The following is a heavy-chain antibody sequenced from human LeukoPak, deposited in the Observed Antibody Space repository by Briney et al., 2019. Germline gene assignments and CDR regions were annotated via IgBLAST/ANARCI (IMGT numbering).Heavy chain of an antibody. J-gene: IGHJ4*02. D-gene: IGHD2-2*01. CDR3: ARGSIVVVPAAIDY. V-gene: IGHV3-74*01. CDR2: INSDGSST. CDR1: GFTFSSYW. Sequence: PGGSLRLSCAASGFTFSSYWMHWVRQAPGKGLVWVSRINSDGSSTSYADSVKGRFTISRYNAKNTLYLQMNSLRAEDTAVYYCARGSIVVVPAAIDYWGQGTLVTVSS.